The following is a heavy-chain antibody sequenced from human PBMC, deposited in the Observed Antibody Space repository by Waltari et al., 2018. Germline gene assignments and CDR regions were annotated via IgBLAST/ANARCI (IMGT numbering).Heavy chain of an antibody. J-gene: IGHJ6*02. CDR1: GFTFSRYW. CDR2: INSDGGST. Sequence: EEQLVESGGGLAQPGESLRLSCAASGFTFSRYWMDWVRQAPGKGLGWVVRINSDGGSTTYADSVKGRFTISRDNAKNTLYVQMNRLRAEDTAVYYCARVATKTYSSPVPGRPYYYGMDVWGQGTTVTVSS. D-gene: IGHD6-19*01. CDR3: ARVATKTYSSPVPGRPYYYGMDV. V-gene: IGHV3-74*01.